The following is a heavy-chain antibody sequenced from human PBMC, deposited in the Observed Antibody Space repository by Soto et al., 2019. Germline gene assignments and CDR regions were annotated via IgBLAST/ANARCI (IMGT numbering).Heavy chain of an antibody. J-gene: IGHJ6*01. CDR3: ARDLRHSRIPGLDV. V-gene: IGHV3-48*03. CDR2: INSGGSVA. Sequence: WGALRLCCSSSIFSFSYYEMSWVRQAPGKGLEWVSYINSGGSVAYYADSAKGRFTISRDNAKNTLYLQMNGLRSEDTAVYYCARDLRHSRIPGLDVWGQGTTVTVSS. CDR1: IFSFSYYE. D-gene: IGHD2-21*01.